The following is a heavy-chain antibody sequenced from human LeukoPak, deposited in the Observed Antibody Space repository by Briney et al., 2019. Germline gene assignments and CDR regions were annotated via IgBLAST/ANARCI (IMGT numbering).Heavy chain of an antibody. CDR1: GFTFSLYW. D-gene: IGHD6-19*01. CDR2: IKQDGSEK. CDR3: ARDHNSGWALPY. J-gene: IGHJ4*02. V-gene: IGHV3-7*03. Sequence: QTGGSLRLSCAASGFTFSLYWMIWVRQAPGKGLEWVANIKQDGSEKYYVDSVKGRFTISRDNAKNSLFLQMNSLRAEDTAVYYCARDHNSGWALPYWGQGTLVTVSS.